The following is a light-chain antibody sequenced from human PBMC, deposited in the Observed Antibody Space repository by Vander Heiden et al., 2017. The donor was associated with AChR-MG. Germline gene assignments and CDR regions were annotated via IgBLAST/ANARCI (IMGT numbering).Light chain of an antibody. CDR1: QSISSY. CDR2: AAS. CDR3: YQSYSTPSLFT. V-gene: IGKV1-39*01. Sequence: IQMTQSPSALSSSVGDRGTITCRGSQSISSYLNWYQQKPGNAPKLLIYAASSLQSGAASRFSGSGCGSDFALTISSIQLEDFASYYCYQSYSTPSLFTFGHGTKVDIK. J-gene: IGKJ3*01.